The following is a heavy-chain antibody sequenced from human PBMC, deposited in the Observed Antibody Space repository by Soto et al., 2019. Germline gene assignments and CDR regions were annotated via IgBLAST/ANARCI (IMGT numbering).Heavy chain of an antibody. Sequence: QVQLVESGGGVVQPGRSLRLSCAASGFIFSNYGMHWVRQAPGTGLEWVAVIWHDGNNKYYADSVRGRFTISRDNSKNMLYLQMNRLRAEDTAVYYCARRGWDDDWFGPWGLGTLVTVSS. V-gene: IGHV3-33*01. CDR2: IWHDGNNK. CDR1: GFIFSNYG. CDR3: ARRGWDDDWFGP. J-gene: IGHJ5*02. D-gene: IGHD1-1*01.